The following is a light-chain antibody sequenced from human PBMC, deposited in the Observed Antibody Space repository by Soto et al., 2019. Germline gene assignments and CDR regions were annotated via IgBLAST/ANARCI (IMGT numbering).Light chain of an antibody. CDR2: EVT. J-gene: IGLJ1*01. CDR3: SSFARHSGFFV. Sequence: QSALAQPASVSGSPGQWVTISCTGTFGDIGGYDSVSWYQQHSGKAPKLLIYEVTDRPSGVSNRFSGSKSGNTASLTISGLQDEDEADYHCSSFARHSGFFVFGTGTKLTVL. V-gene: IGLV2-14*01. CDR1: FGDIGGYDS.